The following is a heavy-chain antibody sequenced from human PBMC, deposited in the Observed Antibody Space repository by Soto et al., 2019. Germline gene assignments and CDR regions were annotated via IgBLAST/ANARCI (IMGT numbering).Heavy chain of an antibody. Sequence: QVQLVESGGGVVQPGRSLRLSCAASGFTFSSYGMHWVRQAPGKGLEWVAVIWYDGSNKYYADSVKGRFTISRDNSKNTLYPQMNSLRAEDTAVYYCAREGYIYGDYYDYWGQGTLVTVSS. CDR1: GFTFSSYG. CDR3: AREGYIYGDYYDY. CDR2: IWYDGSNK. D-gene: IGHD4-17*01. J-gene: IGHJ4*02. V-gene: IGHV3-33*01.